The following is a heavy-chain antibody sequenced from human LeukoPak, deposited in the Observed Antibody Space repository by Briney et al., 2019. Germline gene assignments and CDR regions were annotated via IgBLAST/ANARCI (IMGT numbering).Heavy chain of an antibody. Sequence: PGGSLRLSCAASGFTFSNYGMHWVRQAPGKGLEWVAFIRYDGSDKYYVDSVKGRFTISRDNSKDTLFLQMNSLRAEDTAVYYCARENRGSYCFDYWGQGTLVTVSS. J-gene: IGHJ4*02. D-gene: IGHD1-26*01. CDR1: GFTFSNYG. CDR2: IRYDGSDK. CDR3: ARENRGSYCFDY. V-gene: IGHV3-30*02.